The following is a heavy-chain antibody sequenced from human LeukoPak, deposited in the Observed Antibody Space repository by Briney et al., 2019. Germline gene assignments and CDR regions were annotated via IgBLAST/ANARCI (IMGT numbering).Heavy chain of an antibody. D-gene: IGHD3-22*01. V-gene: IGHV4-39*01. Sequence: PSETLSLTCTVSGGSISSSNYYWGWIRQPPGKGLEWIGSIHYSGSTYYNPSLESRVTISVDTSQNQFSLKLSSVTAADTAVYYCARGEYYYDTSGYASEGHWFDPWGQGTLVTVSS. CDR1: GGSISSSNYY. CDR2: IHYSGST. CDR3: ARGEYYYDTSGYASEGHWFDP. J-gene: IGHJ5*02.